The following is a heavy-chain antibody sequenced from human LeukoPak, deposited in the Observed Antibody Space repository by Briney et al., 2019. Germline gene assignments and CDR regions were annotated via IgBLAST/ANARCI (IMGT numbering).Heavy chain of an antibody. Sequence: ASVKVSCKASGGTFSSYAISWVRQAPGQGLEWMGRIIPIFGIANYAQKFQGRVTITADKSTSTAYMELSSLRSEDTAVYYCARVGPLTRGYNWNTEKFDYWGQGTLVTVSS. J-gene: IGHJ4*02. V-gene: IGHV1-69*04. CDR3: ARVGPLTRGYNWNTEKFDY. CDR2: IIPIFGIA. CDR1: GGTFSSYA. D-gene: IGHD1/OR15-1a*01.